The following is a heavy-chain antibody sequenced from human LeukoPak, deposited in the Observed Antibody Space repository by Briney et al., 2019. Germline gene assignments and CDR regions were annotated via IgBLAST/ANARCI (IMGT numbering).Heavy chain of an antibody. CDR1: GGSISSYY. D-gene: IGHD3-22*01. J-gene: IGHJ4*02. V-gene: IGHV4-59*12. CDR2: IYYSGST. Sequence: SETLSLTCTVSGGSISSYYWSWIRQPPGKGLEWIGYIYYSGSTNYNPSLKSRVTISVDTSKNQFSLKLSSVTAADTAVYYCARFSSLKYYDSSGYYLNWGQGTLVTVSS. CDR3: ARFSSLKYYDSSGYYLN.